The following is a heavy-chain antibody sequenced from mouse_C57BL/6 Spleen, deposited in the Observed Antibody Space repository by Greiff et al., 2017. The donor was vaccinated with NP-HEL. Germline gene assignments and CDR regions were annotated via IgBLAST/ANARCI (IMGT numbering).Heavy chain of an antibody. CDR2: IDPETGGT. Sequence: LQQSGAELVRPGASVTLSCKASGYTFTDYEMHWVKQTPVHGLEWIGAIDPETGGTAYNQKFKGKAILTADKSSSTAYMELRSLTSEDSAVYYCTREGTTVVANYAMDYWGQGTSVTVSS. J-gene: IGHJ4*01. CDR1: GYTFTDYE. CDR3: TREGTTVVANYAMDY. V-gene: IGHV1-15*01. D-gene: IGHD1-1*01.